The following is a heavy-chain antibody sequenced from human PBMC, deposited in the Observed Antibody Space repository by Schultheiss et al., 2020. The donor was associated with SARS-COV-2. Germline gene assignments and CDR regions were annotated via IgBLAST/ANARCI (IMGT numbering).Heavy chain of an antibody. CDR3: AGGSYDFWSG. D-gene: IGHD3-3*01. Sequence: SETLSLTCTVSGGSISSYYWSWIRQPAGKGLEWIGSIYYSGSTYYNPSLKSRVTISVDTSKNQFPLKLSSVTAADTAVYYCAGGSYDFWSGWGQGTLVTVSS. V-gene: IGHV4-59*04. CDR1: GGSISSYY. CDR2: IYYSGST. J-gene: IGHJ4*02.